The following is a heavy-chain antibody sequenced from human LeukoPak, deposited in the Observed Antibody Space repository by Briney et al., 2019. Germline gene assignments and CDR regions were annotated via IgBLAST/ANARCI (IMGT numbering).Heavy chain of an antibody. J-gene: IGHJ4*02. V-gene: IGHV1-46*01. D-gene: IGHD6-13*01. CDR1: GYTFTSYY. CDR3: ARDLGSVRSSWYYFDY. Sequence: ASVKVSCKASGYTFTSYYMHWVRQAPGQGLEWMGIINPSGGSTSYAQKFQGRVTMTRDTSTSTVYTELSSLRSGDTAVYYCARDLGSVRSSWYYFDYWGQGTLVTVSS. CDR2: INPSGGST.